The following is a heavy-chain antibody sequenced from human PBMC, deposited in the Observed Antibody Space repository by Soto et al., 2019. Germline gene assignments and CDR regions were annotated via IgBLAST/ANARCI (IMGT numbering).Heavy chain of an antibody. CDR1: GGTFSSYT. CDR3: ARDKAYYDFWSGYYGAFDI. D-gene: IGHD3-3*01. J-gene: IGHJ3*02. Sequence: SVKVSCKASGGTFSSYTISWVRQAPGQRLEWKGRIIPILSIANYAQKFQGRDTITADKSTSTAYIELSSLRSEDTAVYYCARDKAYYDFWSGYYGAFDIWGQGTMVTVSS. CDR2: IIPILSIA. V-gene: IGHV1-69*04.